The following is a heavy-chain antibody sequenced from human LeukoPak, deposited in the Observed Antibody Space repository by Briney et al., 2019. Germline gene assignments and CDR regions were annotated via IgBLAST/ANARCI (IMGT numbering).Heavy chain of an antibody. Sequence: RGSLRLSCAASGFMFPNHWMTWVRPAPGKGLEWVANINERGRETYYADYVKGRFTNSRDNTKKSLFLQLNSLSVEDTAMYYCAKDYSFSNFNWGQGNLVTVSS. CDR3: AKDYSFSNFN. CDR1: GFMFPNHW. J-gene: IGHJ4*02. CDR2: INERGRET. D-gene: IGHD2-15*01. V-gene: IGHV3-7*01.